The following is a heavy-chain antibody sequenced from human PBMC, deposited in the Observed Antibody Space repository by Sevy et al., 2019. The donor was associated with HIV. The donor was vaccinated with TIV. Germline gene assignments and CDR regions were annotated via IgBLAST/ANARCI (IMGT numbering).Heavy chain of an antibody. CDR1: GFSFDGYG. J-gene: IGHJ6*03. D-gene: IGHD3-22*01. Sequence: GESLKISCAVSGFSFDGYGMTWVRQAPGKGLEWVSAISGSGTRTYYADSVKGRFIISRDNSKNTLDLQMNSLRAEDTAIYYCAKGGGGHYDPDEIAYYFYYYNMDVWGKGTTVTVSS. CDR3: AKGGGGHYDPDEIAYYFYYYNMDV. CDR2: ISGSGTRT. V-gene: IGHV3-23*01.